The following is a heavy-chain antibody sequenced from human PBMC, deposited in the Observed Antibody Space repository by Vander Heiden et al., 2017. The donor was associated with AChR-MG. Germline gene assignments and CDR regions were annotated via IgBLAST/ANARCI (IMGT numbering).Heavy chain of an antibody. V-gene: IGHV3-9*01. CDR1: GFPFDDYA. D-gene: IGHD3-3*01. J-gene: IGHJ3*02. CDR3: AKDTGTILFEAFDI. CDR2: ISWNSGSI. Sequence: EVQLVESGGGLVQPARSLRLSCAASGFPFDDYAMHWVRQAPGKGLEWVSGISWNSGSIGYADSVKGRFTISRDNAKNSLYLQMNSLRAEDTALYYCAKDTGTILFEAFDIWGQGTMVTVSS.